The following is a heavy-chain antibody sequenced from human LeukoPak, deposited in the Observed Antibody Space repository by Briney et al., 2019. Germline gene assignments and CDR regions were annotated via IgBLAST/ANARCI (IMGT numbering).Heavy chain of an antibody. Sequence: SETLSLTCTVSAGSISSHYWSWIRQPPGKGLEWIGYIYYSGSTNYNPSLKSRVTISVDTSKSQFSLKLSSVTAADTAVYYCARDPSGRVSGAFDIWGQGTMVTVSS. CDR3: ARDPSGRVSGAFDI. CDR1: AGSISSHY. D-gene: IGHD6-6*01. CDR2: IYYSGST. V-gene: IGHV4-59*11. J-gene: IGHJ3*02.